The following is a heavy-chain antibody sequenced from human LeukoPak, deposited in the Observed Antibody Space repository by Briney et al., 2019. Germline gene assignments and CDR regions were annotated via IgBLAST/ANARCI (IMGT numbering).Heavy chain of an antibody. CDR2: FDPEDGET. CDR1: GYTLTELS. Sequence: GASVKVSCKVSGYTLTELSMHWVRQAPGKGLEWMGGFDPEDGETIYAQKFQGRVTMTEDTSTDTAYMELSSLRSEDTAVYYCATVLRYFDWLYDFDYWGQGTLVTVSS. CDR3: ATVLRYFDWLYDFDY. V-gene: IGHV1-24*01. J-gene: IGHJ4*02. D-gene: IGHD3-9*01.